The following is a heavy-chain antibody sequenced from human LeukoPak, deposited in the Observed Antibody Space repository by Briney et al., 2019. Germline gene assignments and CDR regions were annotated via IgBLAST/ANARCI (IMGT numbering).Heavy chain of an antibody. CDR1: GFSSNSG. CDR2: ISYDGSNA. J-gene: IGHJ4*02. Sequence: GRSLRLSCEASGFSSNSGMYWVRQAPGKGLEWVAVISYDGSNAYYGDSVKGRFTISRDDSKNTLYLQMNSLRAEDTAVYYCAKDLNSRWSLDYWGQGILVTVSS. D-gene: IGHD2/OR15-2a*01. CDR3: AKDLNSRWSLDY. V-gene: IGHV3-30*18.